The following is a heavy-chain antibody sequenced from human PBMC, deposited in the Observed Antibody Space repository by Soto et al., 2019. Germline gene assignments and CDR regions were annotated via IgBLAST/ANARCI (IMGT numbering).Heavy chain of an antibody. Sequence: GGSLRLSCVASGFVFSDYAMSWVRQAPGKGLEWVSASSAGGSDTDYADSVKGRFTLSRVNSKITLYLQMNPLRAEDTAIYYCGNVLMWCGSSSCYTEGFDSWGQGTLVTVSS. CDR2: SSAGGSDT. J-gene: IGHJ4*02. CDR1: GFVFSDYA. V-gene: IGHV3-23*01. D-gene: IGHD2-2*01. CDR3: GNVLMWCGSSSCYTEGFDS.